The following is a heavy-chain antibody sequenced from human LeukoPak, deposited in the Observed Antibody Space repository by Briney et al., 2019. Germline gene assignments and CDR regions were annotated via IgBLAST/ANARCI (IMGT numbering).Heavy chain of an antibody. CDR3: ARWAYYDSSGYHLVY. J-gene: IGHJ4*02. V-gene: IGHV1-8*01. D-gene: IGHD3-22*01. CDR2: MNPHSGNT. CDR1: GYTFTSYD. Sequence: ASVKVSCKASGYTFTSYDINRVRQATGHGLESMGWMNPHSGNTGYAQKFQGRVTMTRNTYISTAYMELSSLRSEDTAVYYCARWAYYDSSGYHLVYWGQGTLVTVSS.